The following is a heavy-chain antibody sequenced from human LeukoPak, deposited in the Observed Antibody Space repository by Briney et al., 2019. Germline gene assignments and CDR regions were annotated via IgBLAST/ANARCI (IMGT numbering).Heavy chain of an antibody. Sequence: GGTLVNPGPTSEFTLISYPMTWFAKAPGKGLEWVVVISYDGSNKYYAGSVKGRFTISRDNSKNTLYLQINSLRAEDTAVYYCARAGTAGGYFDYWGQGTLVTVSS. CDR1: EFTLISYP. CDR3: ARAGTAGGYFDY. CDR2: ISYDGSNK. V-gene: IGHV3-30-3*01. D-gene: IGHD1-1*01. J-gene: IGHJ4*02.